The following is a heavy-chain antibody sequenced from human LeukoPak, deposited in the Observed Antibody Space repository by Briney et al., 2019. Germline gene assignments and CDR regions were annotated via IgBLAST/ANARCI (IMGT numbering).Heavy chain of an antibody. CDR3: ARMGDMALDY. J-gene: IGHJ4*02. D-gene: IGHD5-24*01. Sequence: GGSLRLSCAASGFTFSSSWMHWVRQVPGKGLVWVSRINSDGSSTSYADSVRGRFTISRDNAKNTLFLQMNSLRADDTAVYYCARMGDMALDYWGQGTPVTVSS. V-gene: IGHV3-74*01. CDR1: GFTFSSSW. CDR2: INSDGSST.